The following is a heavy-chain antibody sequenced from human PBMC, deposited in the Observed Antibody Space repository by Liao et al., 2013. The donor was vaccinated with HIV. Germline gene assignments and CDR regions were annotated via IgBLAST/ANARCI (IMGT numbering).Heavy chain of an antibody. CDR2: IYYSGST. D-gene: IGHD5-24*01. CDR1: GGSINSHY. CDR3: AGGDGYNDDAFDI. Sequence: QVQLQESGPGLVKPSETLSLTCAVSGGSINSHYWNWIRQPAGKGLEWIGYIYYSGSTNYNPSLKSRVTISVDTSKKKFSLKLSSVTAADTAVYFCAGGDGYNDDAFDIWGQGTMVTVSS. J-gene: IGHJ3*02. V-gene: IGHV4-59*11.